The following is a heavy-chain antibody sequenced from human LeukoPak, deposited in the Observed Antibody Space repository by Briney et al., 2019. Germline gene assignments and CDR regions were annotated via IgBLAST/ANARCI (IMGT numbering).Heavy chain of an antibody. Sequence: PGGSLRLSCAASGFTFSSYGMHWVRQAPGKGLEWVAVISYDGSNKYYADSVKGRFTISRDNSKNTLYLQMNSLRAEDTAVHYCASELWEYYYYYGMDVWGQGTTVTVSS. J-gene: IGHJ6*02. CDR2: ISYDGSNK. CDR1: GFTFSSYG. V-gene: IGHV3-30*03. CDR3: ASELWEYYYYYGMDV. D-gene: IGHD5-18*01.